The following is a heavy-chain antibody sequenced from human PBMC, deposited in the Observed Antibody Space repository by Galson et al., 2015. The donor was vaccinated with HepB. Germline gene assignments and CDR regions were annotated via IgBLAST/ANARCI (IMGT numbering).Heavy chain of an antibody. CDR1: GGSINGYY. CDR3: ARDRRGGNYCKSSTSCSFFDY. D-gene: IGHD2-2*01. V-gene: IGHV4-4*07. J-gene: IGHJ4*02. Sequence: LTCIVSGGSINGYYWSWIRQPAGTGLEWLGRIYVSGSTSDNPSLKSRVTMSADTSKNQFSLKLTSVTAADTAVYYCARDRRGGNYCKSSTSCSFFDYWGQGTLVTVSS. CDR2: IYVSGST.